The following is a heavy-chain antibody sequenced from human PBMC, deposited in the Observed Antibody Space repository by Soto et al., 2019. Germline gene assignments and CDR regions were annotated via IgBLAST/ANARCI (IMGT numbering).Heavy chain of an antibody. CDR2: IYHSGST. J-gene: IGHJ5*02. CDR3: ARVNSDILTGYFARRFLYNWFDP. D-gene: IGHD3-9*01. CDR1: GGSISSGGYS. V-gene: IGHV4-30-2*01. Sequence: PSETLSLTCAVSGGSISSGGYSWSWIRQPPGKGLEWIGYIYHSGSTYYNPSLKSRVTISVDRSKNQFSLKLSSVTAADTAVYYCARVNSDILTGYFARRFLYNWFDPWGQGTLVTVSS.